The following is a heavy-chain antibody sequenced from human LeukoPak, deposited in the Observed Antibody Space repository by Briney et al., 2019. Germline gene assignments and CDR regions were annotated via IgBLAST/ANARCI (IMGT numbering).Heavy chain of an antibody. CDR2: INPNSGGT. Sequence: ASVNVSCKASGYTFTGYYMHWVRQAPGQGLEWMGWINPNSGGTNYAQKFQGRVTMTKDTSISTAYMELSRLRSDDTAVYYCARVAGYCSSTSCLDYWGQGTLVTVSS. V-gene: IGHV1-2*02. CDR1: GYTFTGYY. J-gene: IGHJ4*02. D-gene: IGHD2-2*01. CDR3: ARVAGYCSSTSCLDY.